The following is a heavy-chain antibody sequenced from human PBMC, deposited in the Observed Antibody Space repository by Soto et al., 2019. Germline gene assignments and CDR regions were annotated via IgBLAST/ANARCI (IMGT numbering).Heavy chain of an antibody. J-gene: IGHJ5*02. V-gene: IGHV4-39*01. D-gene: IGHD5-18*01. CDR2: IYYSGST. Sequence: SETLSLTCTVSGGSISSSSYYWGWIRQPPGKGLEWIGSIYYSGSTYYNPSLKSRVTISVDTSKNQFSLKLSSVTAADTAVYYCARLVRQLWSTINWFDPWGQGTLVTVSS. CDR3: ARLVRQLWSTINWFDP. CDR1: GGSISSSSYY.